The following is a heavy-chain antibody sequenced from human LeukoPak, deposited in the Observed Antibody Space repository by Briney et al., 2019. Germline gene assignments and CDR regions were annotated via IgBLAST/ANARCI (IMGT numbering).Heavy chain of an antibody. CDR2: ISGSGGST. V-gene: IGHV3-23*01. CDR1: GFTSSSYA. CDR3: AKDRVRGVIYYFDY. D-gene: IGHD3-10*02. J-gene: IGHJ4*02. Sequence: PGGSLRLSCAASGFTSSSYAMSWVRQAPGKGLEWVSAISGSGGSTYYADSVKGRFTISRDNSENTLYLQMNSLRAEDTAVYYCAKDRVRGVIYYFDYWGQGTLVTVSS.